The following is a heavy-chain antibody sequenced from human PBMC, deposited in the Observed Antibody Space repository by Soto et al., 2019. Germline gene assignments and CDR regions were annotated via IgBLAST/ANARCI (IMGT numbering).Heavy chain of an antibody. CDR3: ARRQVTSDGFDI. CDR1: GFTFSNYA. Sequence: QVQLVESGGGVVQPGGSLRLSCAASGFTFSNYAMHWVRQAPGKGLEWVAVISYDGNNKQYADSVKGRFTISRDNSKNTLYLQMNSLRGEDTAVYYCARRQVTSDGFDIWGQGSMVTVSS. CDR2: ISYDGNNK. V-gene: IGHV3-30-3*01. J-gene: IGHJ3*02. D-gene: IGHD2-21*02.